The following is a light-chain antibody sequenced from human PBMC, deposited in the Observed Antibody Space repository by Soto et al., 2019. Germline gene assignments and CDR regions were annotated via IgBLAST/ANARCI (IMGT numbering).Light chain of an antibody. CDR1: SSDVGGHNY. Sequence: QSALTQPRSVSGSPGQSITISCTGTSSDVGGHNYVSWYQQHPGRAPKLMIYEVSNRPSGVSNRFSGSKSGNTASLTISGLQPEDEADYYCSSYTSSSTYVFGTGTKVTVL. V-gene: IGLV2-14*01. CDR2: EVS. CDR3: SSYTSSSTYV. J-gene: IGLJ1*01.